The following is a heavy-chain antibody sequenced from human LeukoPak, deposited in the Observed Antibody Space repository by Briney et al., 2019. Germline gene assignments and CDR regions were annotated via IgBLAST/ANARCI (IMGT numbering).Heavy chain of an antibody. V-gene: IGHV1-18*01. CDR2: ISGYNGNT. Sequence: ASVKVSCKAFGYTFTSYGISWVRQAPGRGLEWMGWISGYNGNTHYAHNLQGRVTMTTDTSTSTAYMELRSLRSDDTAVYYCARDEARYSSGYYPNWFDPWGQGTLATVSS. J-gene: IGHJ5*02. CDR3: ARDEARYSSGYYPNWFDP. D-gene: IGHD3-22*01. CDR1: GYTFTSYG.